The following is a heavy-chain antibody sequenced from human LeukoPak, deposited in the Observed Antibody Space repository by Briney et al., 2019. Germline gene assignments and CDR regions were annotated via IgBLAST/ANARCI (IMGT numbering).Heavy chain of an antibody. Sequence: ASVKVSCKASGYTFTGYYMHWVRQAPGQGLEWMGWINPNSGGTNYAQKFQGGVTMTRDTSISTAYMELSRLRSDDTAVYYCAREQTYYYGSGSYYPRNFDYWGQGTLVTVSS. J-gene: IGHJ4*02. D-gene: IGHD3-10*01. V-gene: IGHV1-2*02. CDR3: AREQTYYYGSGSYYPRNFDY. CDR1: GYTFTGYY. CDR2: INPNSGGT.